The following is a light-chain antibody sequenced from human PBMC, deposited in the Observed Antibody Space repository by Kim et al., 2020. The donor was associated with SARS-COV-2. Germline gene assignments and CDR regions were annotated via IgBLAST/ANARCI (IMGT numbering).Light chain of an antibody. Sequence: EIVLTQSPGTLSLSPGERATLSCRASQSVYSKYLAWYQQKPGKAPRLLMYGASTRATGIPDRFSGSGSGTDFTLIIGSLEPEDFAVYYCQQYGDSPGTFGQGTKLEI. V-gene: IGKV3-20*01. CDR1: QSVYSKY. CDR3: QQYGDSPGT. CDR2: GAS. J-gene: IGKJ1*01.